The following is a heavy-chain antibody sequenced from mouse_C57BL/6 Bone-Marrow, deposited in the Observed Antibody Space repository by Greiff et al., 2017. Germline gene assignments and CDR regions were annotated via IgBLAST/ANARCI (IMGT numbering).Heavy chain of an antibody. CDR2: IYPGGGYT. D-gene: IGHD2-5*01. CDR3: ARAVAYYSNHRYFDV. J-gene: IGHJ1*03. V-gene: IGHV1-63*01. Sequence: QVQLKESGAELVRPGTSVKMSCKASGYTFTNYWIGWAKQRPGHGLEWIGDIYPGGGYTNYNEKFKGKATLTADKSSSTAYMQFSSLTSEDSAIYYCARAVAYYSNHRYFDVWGTGTTVTVSS. CDR1: GYTFTNYW.